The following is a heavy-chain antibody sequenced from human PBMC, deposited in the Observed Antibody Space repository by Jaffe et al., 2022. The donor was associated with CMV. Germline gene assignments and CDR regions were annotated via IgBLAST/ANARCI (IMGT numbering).Heavy chain of an antibody. CDR1: GGSISSYY. CDR2: IYYSGST. Sequence: QVQLQESGPGLVKPSETLSLTCTVSGGSISSYYWSWIRQPPGKGLEWIGYIYYSGSTNYNPSLKSRVTISVDTSKNQFSLKLSSVTAADTAVYYCARAGGKATGAGDYWYFDLWGRGTLVTVSS. J-gene: IGHJ2*01. V-gene: IGHV4-59*01. D-gene: IGHD1-26*01. CDR3: ARAGGKATGAGDYWYFDL.